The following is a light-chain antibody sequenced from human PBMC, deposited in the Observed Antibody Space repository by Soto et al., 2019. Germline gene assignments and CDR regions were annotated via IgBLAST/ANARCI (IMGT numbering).Light chain of an antibody. CDR2: HVT. Sequence: QSVVTQPACVSGSPGQSITISCTGTSSDVGGYNYVSWYQQHPGKAPKLMIYHVTNRPSGVSDRFSGSKSGNTASLTISGLQAEDEADYYCSSYTSSTTYVFGTGTKVTAL. V-gene: IGLV2-14*01. J-gene: IGLJ1*01. CDR3: SSYTSSTTYV. CDR1: SSDVGGYNY.